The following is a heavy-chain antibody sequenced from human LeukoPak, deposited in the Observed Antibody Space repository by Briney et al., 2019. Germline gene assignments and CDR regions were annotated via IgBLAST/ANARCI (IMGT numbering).Heavy chain of an antibody. J-gene: IGHJ4*02. V-gene: IGHV1-69*05. CDR1: GGTFSSYA. CDR3: ARVGYCSGGSCYGLYDY. D-gene: IGHD2-15*01. CDR2: IIPIFGTA. Sequence: SVKVSCKASGGTFSSYAISWVRQAPGQGLEWMGGIIPIFGTANYAQKFQGRVTITTDESTSTAYMELGSLRSEDTAVYYCARVGYCSGGSCYGLYDYWGQGTLVTVSS.